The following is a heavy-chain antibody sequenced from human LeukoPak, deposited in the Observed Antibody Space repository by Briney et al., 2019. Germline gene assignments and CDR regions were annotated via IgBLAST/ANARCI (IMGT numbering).Heavy chain of an antibody. D-gene: IGHD1-1*01. V-gene: IGHV4-59*01. CDR2: IYYSGST. Sequence: PSETLSLTCAVYGGSFSGYYWSWIRQPPGQGLEWIGYIYYSGSTNYNPSLKSRVTISVDTSKNQFSLKLSSVTAADTAVYYCARVGGTNYYYYGMDVWGQGTTVTVSS. CDR1: GGSFSGYY. J-gene: IGHJ6*02. CDR3: ARVGGTNYYYYGMDV.